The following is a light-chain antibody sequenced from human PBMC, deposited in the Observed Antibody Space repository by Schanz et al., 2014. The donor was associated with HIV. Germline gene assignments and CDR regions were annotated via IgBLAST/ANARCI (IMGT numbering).Light chain of an antibody. J-gene: IGLJ3*02. CDR2: SDN. Sequence: QSVLTQPPSASGTPGQRVTISCSGSSSNFRSNAVNWYQHLPGTAPKVLIYSDNQRPSGVPDRFSGSKSGTSASLAISGLQSEDEADYYCATWDDSLNGWVFGGGTKLTVL. V-gene: IGLV1-44*01. CDR1: SSNFRSNA. CDR3: ATWDDSLNGWV.